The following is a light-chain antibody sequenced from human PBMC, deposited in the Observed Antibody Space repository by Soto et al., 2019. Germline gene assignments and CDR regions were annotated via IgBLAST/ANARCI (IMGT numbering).Light chain of an antibody. V-gene: IGKV3-15*01. CDR3: QQYDNWPWT. J-gene: IGKJ1*01. Sequence: EIVLTQSPATLSVSPGDRATLSCRASQSVSSSLAWYQQKPGQAPRLLIHGASSRATGFPARFSGSGSGTEFTLTISYLQSEDFAVYHCQQYDNWPWTFGQGTKVDIK. CDR2: GAS. CDR1: QSVSSS.